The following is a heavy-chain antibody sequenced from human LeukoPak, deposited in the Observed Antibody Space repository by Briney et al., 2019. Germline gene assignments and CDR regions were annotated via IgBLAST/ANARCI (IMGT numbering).Heavy chain of an antibody. CDR3: AKGLSSGGSWPFDI. CDR1: GFTFSSSG. D-gene: IGHD2-15*01. Sequence: GGSLRLSCAASGFTFSSSGMHWVRQAPGKGLEWVSAISGSGGSTYYADSVKGRFTISRDNSKNTLYLQMNSLRAEDTAVYYCAKGLSSGGSWPFDIWGQGTMVTVSS. V-gene: IGHV3-23*01. J-gene: IGHJ3*02. CDR2: ISGSGGST.